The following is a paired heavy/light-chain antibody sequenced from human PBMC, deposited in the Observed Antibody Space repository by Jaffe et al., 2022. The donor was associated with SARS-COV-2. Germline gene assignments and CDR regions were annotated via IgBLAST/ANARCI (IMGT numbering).Heavy chain of an antibody. J-gene: IGHJ3*02. Sequence: QVQLVESGGGLVKPGGSLRLSCAASGFTFSDYYMSWIRQAPGKGLEWVSYISSSGSTIYYADSVKGRFTISRDNAKNSLYLQMNSLRAEDTAVYYCARHSVDVGDGYKVNIHNAFDIWGQGTMVTVSS. V-gene: IGHV3-11*01. CDR1: GFTFSDYY. D-gene: IGHD5-12*01. CDR3: ARHSVDVGDGYKVNIHNAFDI. CDR2: ISSSGSTI.
Light chain of an antibody. CDR2: KAS. V-gene: IGKV1-5*03. CDR3: QQYNSYWT. CDR1: QSISSW. Sequence: DIQMTQSPSTLSASVGDRVTITCRASQSISSWLAWYQQKPGKAPKLLIYKASSLESGVPSRFSGSGSGTEFTLTISSLQPDDFATYYCQQYNSYWTFGQGTKLEIK. J-gene: IGKJ2*01.